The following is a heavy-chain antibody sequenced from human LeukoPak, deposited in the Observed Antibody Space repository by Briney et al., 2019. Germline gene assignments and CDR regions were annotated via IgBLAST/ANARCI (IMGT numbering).Heavy chain of an antibody. CDR1: GFPFSSYA. D-gene: IGHD3/OR15-3a*01. J-gene: IGHJ5*02. CDR3: ANFLDRNWFDP. V-gene: IGHV3-23*01. Sequence: PGRSLRLPCAASGFPFSSYAMSWVRQVPGKGLEWVSAISGGGLSTYYADSVKGRFTISRDNSKNTLYLQMNSLRAEDTAVYYCANFLDRNWFDPWGQGTLVTVSS. CDR2: ISGGGLST.